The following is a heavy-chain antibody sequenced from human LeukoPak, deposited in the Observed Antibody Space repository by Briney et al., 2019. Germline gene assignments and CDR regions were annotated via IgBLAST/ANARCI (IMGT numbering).Heavy chain of an antibody. CDR3: ATGPYYDILTGRPDYYYYYMDV. CDR1: GYTLTELS. CDR2: FDPEDGET. J-gene: IGHJ6*03. D-gene: IGHD3-9*01. Sequence: ASVKVSCKVSGYTLTELSMHWVRQAPGKGLEWMGGFDPEDGETIYAQKFQGRVTMTEDTSTDTAYMELSSLRSEDTAVYYCATGPYYDILTGRPDYYYYYMDVWGKGTTVTISS. V-gene: IGHV1-24*01.